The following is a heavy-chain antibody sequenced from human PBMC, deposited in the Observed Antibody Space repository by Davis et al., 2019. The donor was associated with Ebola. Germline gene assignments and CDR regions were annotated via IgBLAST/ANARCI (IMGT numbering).Heavy chain of an antibody. D-gene: IGHD3-22*01. CDR3: AKGGITMIVAYYFDY. CDR1: GFTFSSYS. CDR2: ISYDGSNK. Sequence: GESLKISCAASGFTFSSYSMNWVRQAPGKGLEWVAVISYDGSNKYYADSVKGRFTISRDNSKNTLYLQMNSLRAEDTAVYYCAKGGITMIVAYYFDYWGQGTLVTVSS. V-gene: IGHV3-30*18. J-gene: IGHJ4*02.